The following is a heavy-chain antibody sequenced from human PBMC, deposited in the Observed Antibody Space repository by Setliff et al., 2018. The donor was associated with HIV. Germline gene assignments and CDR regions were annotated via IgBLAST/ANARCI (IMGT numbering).Heavy chain of an antibody. CDR1: GYTFTTYG. Sequence: ASVKVSCKPSGYTFTTYGLSWVRQAPGQGLKWMGWISTYSDETSSSQNLQGRLTMTTDTSTGTAYMELRSLRSDDTAVYYCASSWSRVPYYGMDVWGQGTTVTVSS. J-gene: IGHJ6*02. V-gene: IGHV1-18*01. CDR3: ASSWSRVPYYGMDV. D-gene: IGHD6-13*01. CDR2: ISTYSDET.